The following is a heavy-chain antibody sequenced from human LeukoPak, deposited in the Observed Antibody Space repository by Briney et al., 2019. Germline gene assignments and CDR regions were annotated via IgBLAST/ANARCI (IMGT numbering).Heavy chain of an antibody. J-gene: IGHJ4*02. CDR1: GGSFSGYY. V-gene: IGHV4-34*01. Sequence: SETLSLTCAVYGGSFSGYYWSWIRQPPGKGLEWIGEINHSGSTNYNPSLKSRVTISVDTSKNQFSLKLSSVTAADTAVYYCARQSGSSTWSFDYWGQGTLVTVSS. D-gene: IGHD6-13*01. CDR3: ARQSGSSTWSFDY. CDR2: INHSGST.